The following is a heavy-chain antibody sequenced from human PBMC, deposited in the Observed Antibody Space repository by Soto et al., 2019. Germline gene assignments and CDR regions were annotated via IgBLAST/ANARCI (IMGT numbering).Heavy chain of an antibody. CDR1: GFTFSSYA. J-gene: IGHJ4*02. Sequence: EVQLLESGGGLVQPGGSLRLSCAASGFTFSSYAMSWVRQAPGKGLEWVSGIRGSGGSTYSADSVKGRFTISRDNSKNPLYVQMNRLRAEDTAVYYCAKGSSSFSSSSGAAPGLFNYWGQGTLVTVSS. D-gene: IGHD6-6*01. V-gene: IGHV3-23*01. CDR3: AKGSSSFSSSSGAAPGLFNY. CDR2: IRGSGGST.